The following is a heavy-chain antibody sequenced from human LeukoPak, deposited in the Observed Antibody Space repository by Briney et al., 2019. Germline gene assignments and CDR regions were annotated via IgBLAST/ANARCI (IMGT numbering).Heavy chain of an antibody. Sequence: ASVKVSCKASGYTFTTYAIHWVRQAPGQGLVWMGWINAGNGNTKYSQKFQGRVTITRDTSATTAYMELSSLRSEDTAVYYCARDDYGPLHYWGQGTLVTVSS. V-gene: IGHV1-3*01. J-gene: IGHJ4*02. CDR3: ARDDYGPLHY. D-gene: IGHD4-17*01. CDR2: INAGNGNT. CDR1: GYTFTTYA.